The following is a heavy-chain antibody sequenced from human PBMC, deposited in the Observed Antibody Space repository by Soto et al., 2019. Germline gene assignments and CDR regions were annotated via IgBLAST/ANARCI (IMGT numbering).Heavy chain of an antibody. D-gene: IGHD2-2*01. CDR1: GGTFGSYA. CDR2: IIPVSGAA. Sequence: QVQLVQSGAEVKKPGSSVTVSCKASGGTFGSYAFSWVRQAPGQGLEWMGGIIPVSGAAHYAQKFQGRVTIPADESTSTAYMELSSLSSQDTAVYYCATALGCRSTSCTLDYWGQGTRVSVSS. J-gene: IGHJ4*02. V-gene: IGHV1-69*01. CDR3: ATALGCRSTSCTLDY.